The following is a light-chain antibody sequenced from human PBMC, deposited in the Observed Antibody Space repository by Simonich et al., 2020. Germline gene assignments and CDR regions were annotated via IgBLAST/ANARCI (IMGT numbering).Light chain of an antibody. CDR3: MQGTHWPPLT. J-gene: IGKJ4*01. CDR1: QSVSSY. CDR2: DAS. Sequence: EIVLTQSPATLSLSPGERATLSCRASQSVSSYLAWYQQKPGQAPRLLIYDASNRATCIPARFSVSGSGTDFTLKISRVEAEDVGVYYCMQGTHWPPLTFGGGTKVEIK. V-gene: IGKV3-11*01.